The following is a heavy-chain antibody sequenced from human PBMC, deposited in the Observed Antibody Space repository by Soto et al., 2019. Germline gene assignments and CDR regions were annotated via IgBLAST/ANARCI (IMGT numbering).Heavy chain of an antibody. CDR1: GFSLSTSGVG. D-gene: IGHD3-22*01. CDR3: AHRDTTGYYPKPFAY. V-gene: IGHV2-5*01. J-gene: IGHJ4*02. Sequence: QITLKESGPTLVKPTETLTLTCSFSGFSLSTSGVGVGWIRQPPGKALEWLTLIYGHDDKRYSPSLKSRLTITKDTSKNQVVLTMTNMDPVDTATYYCAHRDTTGYYPKPFAYWSQGTLVTVSS. CDR2: IYGHDDK.